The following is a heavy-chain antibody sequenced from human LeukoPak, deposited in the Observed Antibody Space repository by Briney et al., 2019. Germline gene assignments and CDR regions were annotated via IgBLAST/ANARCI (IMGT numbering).Heavy chain of an antibody. D-gene: IGHD1-14*01. CDR3: ARGGRNLDS. J-gene: IGHJ4*02. CDR2: ISYDGSNK. Sequence: GRSLRLSCAASGFTFSSYGMHWVRQAPGKGLEWVAVISYDGSNKYYADSVKGRFTISRDNSKNTLYLQMNSLRAEDTAVYYCARGGRNLDSWGQGTLVTVSS. V-gene: IGHV3-30*03. CDR1: GFTFSSYG.